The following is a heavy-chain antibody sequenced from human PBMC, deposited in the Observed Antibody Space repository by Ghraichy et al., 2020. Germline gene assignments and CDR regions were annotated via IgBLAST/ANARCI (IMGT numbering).Heavy chain of an antibody. CDR1: GGSISSSSYY. CDR3: AKRVHRGVLDAFDI. V-gene: IGHV4-39*01. D-gene: IGHD1-14*01. J-gene: IGHJ3*02. CDR2: IYYSGST. Sequence: SETLSLTCTVSGGSISSSSYYWGWIRQPPGKGLEWIGSIYYSGSTYYNPSLKSRVTISVDTSKNQFSLKLSSVTAADTAVYYCAKRVHRGVLDAFDIWGQGTMVTVSS.